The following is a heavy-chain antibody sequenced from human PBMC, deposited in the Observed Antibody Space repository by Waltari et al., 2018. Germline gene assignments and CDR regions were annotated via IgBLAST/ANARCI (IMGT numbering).Heavy chain of an antibody. CDR1: GFTFSSYG. CDR3: AKSGYYDSSGCPGY. J-gene: IGHJ4*02. CDR2: ISYDGSNK. D-gene: IGHD3-22*01. V-gene: IGHV3-30*18. Sequence: QVQPVESGGGVVQPGRSLRLSCAASGFTFSSYGMHWVRQAPGKGLEWVAVISYDGSNKYYADSVKGRFTISRDNSKNTLYLQMNSLRAEDTAVYYCAKSGYYDSSGCPGYWGQGTLVTVSS.